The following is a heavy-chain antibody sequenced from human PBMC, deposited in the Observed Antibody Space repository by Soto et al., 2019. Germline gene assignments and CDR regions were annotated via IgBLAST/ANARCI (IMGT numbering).Heavy chain of an antibody. D-gene: IGHD7-27*01. CDR1: GVSITSHY. V-gene: IGHV4-59*11. J-gene: IGHJ4*02. CDR3: TGGGPGHPFDY. Sequence: QVQLQESGPGLVKPSETLSLTCTVSGVSITSHYCTWIRQPPGKGLEWIGNIHYSGSTNYSPSLKSRVIISVDTSENQSSLKLSSVTTADTAVYYCTGGGPGHPFDYWGQGTLVTVSS. CDR2: IHYSGST.